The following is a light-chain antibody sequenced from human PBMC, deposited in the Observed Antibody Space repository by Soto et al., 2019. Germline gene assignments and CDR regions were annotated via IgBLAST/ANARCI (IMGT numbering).Light chain of an antibody. CDR2: DAS. CDR1: QSVNIY. V-gene: IGKV3-11*01. Sequence: EIVLTQAPATLSLSPGERATLSCRASQSVNIYLAWYQQKPGLXHRXXIYDASSRATGIPARFSGSGSGTDCSLTISSLEPEDFAVYDCQHRSIWPVSFGQGTRLEIK. CDR3: QHRSIWPVS. J-gene: IGKJ5*01.